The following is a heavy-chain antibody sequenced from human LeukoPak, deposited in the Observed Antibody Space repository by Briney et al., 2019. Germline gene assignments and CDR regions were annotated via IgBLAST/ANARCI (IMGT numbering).Heavy chain of an antibody. CDR3: ARDGSSGYYYVLDY. J-gene: IGHJ4*02. V-gene: IGHV3-33*01. CDR2: IRYYGSNK. Sequence: GASLRLSCAASGFTFSSYGMHWVRQAPGQGLEWVAGIRYYGSNKYYAHTLKGRFTITTDNSKNTPYLQMNSLRAEDTAVYYCARDGSSGYYYVLDYWGQGNLVTVSS. D-gene: IGHD3-22*01. CDR1: GFTFSSYG.